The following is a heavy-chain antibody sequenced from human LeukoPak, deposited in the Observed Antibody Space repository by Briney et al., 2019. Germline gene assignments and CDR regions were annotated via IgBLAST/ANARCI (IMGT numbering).Heavy chain of an antibody. Sequence: GESLKISCKGSGYSFTNYWIAWVRQMPGKGLEWMGIIYPGDSDTRYSPSFPGQVTISADKSITTAYLQWSSLKASDTAMYYCARQGDGSSWHPSYYFDYWGQGTLVTVSS. D-gene: IGHD6-13*01. J-gene: IGHJ4*02. CDR2: IYPGDSDT. CDR1: GYSFTNYW. V-gene: IGHV5-51*01. CDR3: ARQGDGSSWHPSYYFDY.